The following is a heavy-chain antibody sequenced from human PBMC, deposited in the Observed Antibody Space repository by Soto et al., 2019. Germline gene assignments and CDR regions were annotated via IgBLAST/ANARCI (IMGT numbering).Heavy chain of an antibody. CDR3: ATVGGSWNYVDH. V-gene: IGHV4-31*03. J-gene: IGHJ4*02. D-gene: IGHD2-15*01. Sequence: PSETLSLTCTVSGGSISSGGYYWSWIRQHPEKGLEWIGYIYYTGSTYYNPSLKSRVTMSVDTSKNQFSLKLSSVTAADTAIYYCATVGGSWNYVDHWGQGTLVTVSS. CDR1: GGSISSGGYY. CDR2: IYYTGST.